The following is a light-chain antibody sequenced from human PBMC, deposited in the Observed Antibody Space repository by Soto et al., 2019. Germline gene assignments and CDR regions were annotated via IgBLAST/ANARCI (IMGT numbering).Light chain of an antibody. J-gene: IGKJ1*01. CDR2: GAS. Sequence: EIVMTQSPASLSVSPGERVTLSCTASQSVSSYLAWYQQIPGQAPRLLIHGASTWALGVPDRFSGSGSGTEFTLTISTLQSEDSAVYYCHQYKNWPWTFGQGTKVEI. CDR3: HQYKNWPWT. V-gene: IGKV3-15*01. CDR1: QSVSSY.